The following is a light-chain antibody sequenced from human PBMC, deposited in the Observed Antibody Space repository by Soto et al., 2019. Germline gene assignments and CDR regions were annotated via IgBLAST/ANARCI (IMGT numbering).Light chain of an antibody. CDR3: QHYGDSSWT. V-gene: IGKV3-20*01. CDR1: QSVSSNY. Sequence: EIVLTQSPGILPLSPGDRATLSCRTSQSVSSNYLAWYQQQKPGQAPRLLIYGASSRATGVPDRFSGSGSGTDFTLAISRLEPEDFVVYYCQHYGDSSWTFGQGTKVEI. J-gene: IGKJ1*01. CDR2: GAS.